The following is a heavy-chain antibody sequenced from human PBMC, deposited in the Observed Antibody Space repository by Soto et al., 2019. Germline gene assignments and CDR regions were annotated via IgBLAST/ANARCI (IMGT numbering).Heavy chain of an antibody. CDR3: TKGGWSSSGWPDY. V-gene: IGHV3-30*18. CDR2: ISYEGSAQ. Sequence: QVQLVESEGGVVQPGGSLRLSCAASGFSFSNYAMNWVRQGPDKGLEWVALISYEGSAQYYADSVKGRFTISRDNSRNYLYLQMNSLRVEDTALYYCTKGGWSSSGWPDYWGQGTLVTVPS. D-gene: IGHD6-19*01. J-gene: IGHJ4*02. CDR1: GFSFSNYA.